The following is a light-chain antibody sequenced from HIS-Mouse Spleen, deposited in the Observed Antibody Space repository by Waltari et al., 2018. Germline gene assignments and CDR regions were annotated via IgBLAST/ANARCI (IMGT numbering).Light chain of an antibody. Sequence: QSALTQPPSASGSPGQSVTISCTGTSRDVGGYYYVSWYQQHPGKAPKLMIYEVSKRPSGVPDRFSGSKSGNTASLTVSGLQAEDEADYYCSSYAGSNNYVFGTGTKVTVL. CDR3: SSYAGSNNYV. V-gene: IGLV2-8*01. J-gene: IGLJ1*01. CDR1: SRDVGGYYY. CDR2: EVS.